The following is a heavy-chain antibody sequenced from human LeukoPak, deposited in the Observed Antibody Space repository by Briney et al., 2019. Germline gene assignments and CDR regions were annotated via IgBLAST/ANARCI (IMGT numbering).Heavy chain of an antibody. D-gene: IGHD1-26*01. CDR2: IYYSGGT. Sequence: SETLSLTCSVSGVSISSSADYWGWIRQPPGKGLEWIGNIYYSGGTYYNPSLESRITISVDTSKNQFSLKLNSVTAADTAIYYCARQLYSGSFPSWGQGTLVTVSS. V-gene: IGHV4-39*01. CDR1: GVSISSSADY. CDR3: ARQLYSGSFPS. J-gene: IGHJ5*02.